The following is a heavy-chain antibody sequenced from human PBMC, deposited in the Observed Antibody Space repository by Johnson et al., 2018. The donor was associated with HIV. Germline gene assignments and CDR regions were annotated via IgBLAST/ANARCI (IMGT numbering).Heavy chain of an antibody. CDR3: AKGLVFAESDYAFDI. V-gene: IGHV3-53*01. J-gene: IGHJ3*02. CDR2: IYSGGST. CDR1: GFTVSSNY. D-gene: IGHD2-21*01. Sequence: MQLVESGGGLIQPGGSLRLSCAASGFTVSSNYMSWVRQAPGKGLGWVSIIYSGGSTYYADSVKGRFTISRDNSKNTLYLQMNSMRAEDTAVYYCAKGLVFAESDYAFDIWCQGTIVTV.